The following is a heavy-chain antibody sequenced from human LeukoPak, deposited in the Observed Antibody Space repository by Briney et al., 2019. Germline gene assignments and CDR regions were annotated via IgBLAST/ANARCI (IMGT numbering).Heavy chain of an antibody. CDR1: RFTFSSYW. Sequence: GGSLRLPCAASRFTFSSYWMNWARQAPGKGLEWVASINHNGNVNYYVDSVKGRFTISRDNAKNSLYLRMSNLRAEDTAVYFCARGGGLDVWGQGATVTVSS. D-gene: IGHD3-16*01. V-gene: IGHV3-7*03. J-gene: IGHJ6*02. CDR2: INHNGNVN. CDR3: ARGGGLDV.